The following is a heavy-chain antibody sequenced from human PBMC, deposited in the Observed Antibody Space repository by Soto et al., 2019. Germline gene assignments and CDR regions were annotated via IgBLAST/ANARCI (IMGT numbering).Heavy chain of an antibody. J-gene: IGHJ6*02. CDR3: ARDQVDTAMVTYRYYYGMDV. CDR2: ISYDGSNK. V-gene: IGHV3-30-3*01. Sequence: TGGSLSVSCAAASFTFSSYAMHWLLQPPFKGLDVVAVISYDGSNKYYADSVKGRFTISRDNSKNTLYLQMNSLRAEDTAVYYCARDQVDTAMVTYRYYYGMDVWGQGTTVTVS. CDR1: SFTFSSYA. D-gene: IGHD5-18*01.